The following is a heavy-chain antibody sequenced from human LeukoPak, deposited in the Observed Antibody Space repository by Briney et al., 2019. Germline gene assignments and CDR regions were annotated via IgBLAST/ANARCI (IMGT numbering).Heavy chain of an antibody. CDR1: GFSLSINGVG. CDR2: IYWNDDK. J-gene: IGHJ6*03. Sequence: SGPTLVNPTQTLTLTCTFSGFSLSINGVGVGWIRQPPGKALEWLALIYWNDDKRYSPSLKNRLTITKDTSKNQVVLTMTNMDPVDTATYYCAHSFPYYYYMDVWGKGTTVTISS. V-gene: IGHV2-5*01. CDR3: AHSFPYYYYMDV.